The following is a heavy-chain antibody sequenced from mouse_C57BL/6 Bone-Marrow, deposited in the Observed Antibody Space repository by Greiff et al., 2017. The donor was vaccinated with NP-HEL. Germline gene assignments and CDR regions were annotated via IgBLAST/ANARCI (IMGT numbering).Heavy chain of an antibody. CDR1: GFTFSDYY. CDR3: ARFTPYYAMDY. CDR2: ISNGGGST. J-gene: IGHJ4*01. V-gene: IGHV5-12*01. Sequence: EVKVVESGGGLVQPGGSLKLSCAASGFTFSDYYMYWVRQTPEKRLEWVAYISNGGGSTYYPDTVKGRFTISRDNAKNTLYLQMSRLKSEDTAMYYCARFTPYYAMDYWGQGTSVTVSS.